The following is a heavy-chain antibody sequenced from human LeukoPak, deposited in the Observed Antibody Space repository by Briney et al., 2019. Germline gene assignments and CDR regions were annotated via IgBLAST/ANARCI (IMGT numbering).Heavy chain of an antibody. V-gene: IGHV4-31*03. CDR2: IYYSGST. CDR1: GGSISSGGYY. Sequence: SETLSLTCTVSGGSISSGGYYWSWIRQHPGKGLEWIGYIYYSGSTYYNPTLKSRVTISVDTSKNQFSLKLSSVTAADTAAYYCASHKGDNWFDPWGQGTLVTVSS. CDR3: ASHKGDNWFDP. J-gene: IGHJ5*02.